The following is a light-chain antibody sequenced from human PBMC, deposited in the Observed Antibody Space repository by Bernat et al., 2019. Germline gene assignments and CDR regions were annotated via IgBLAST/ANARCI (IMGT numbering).Light chain of an antibody. J-gene: IGLJ3*02. Sequence: QYALTQLASVSGSPGQSVAISCSGTSSDVGGYNLVSWYQQFPGKAPKLIIYEVIKRPSGVSDRFSGTKSGNTASLTISGLQAEDEADYYCCSYAGGDRLVCGGGTKLTV. CDR1: SSDVGGYNL. V-gene: IGLV2-23*02. CDR2: EVI. CDR3: CSYAGGDRLV.